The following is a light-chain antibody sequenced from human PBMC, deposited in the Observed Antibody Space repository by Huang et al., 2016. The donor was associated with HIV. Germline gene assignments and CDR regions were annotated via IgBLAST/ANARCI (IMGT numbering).Light chain of an antibody. Sequence: DIQMTQSPSTLSASVGDRVTITCRASQSISSWLAWYQQKPGKAPKLLIYKASSVESGVPSRLSGSGSGTEFTLTISSLQPDDFATYYCQQYNSYSSSYTFGQGTKLEIK. J-gene: IGKJ2*01. V-gene: IGKV1-5*03. CDR2: KAS. CDR3: QQYNSYSSSYT. CDR1: QSISSW.